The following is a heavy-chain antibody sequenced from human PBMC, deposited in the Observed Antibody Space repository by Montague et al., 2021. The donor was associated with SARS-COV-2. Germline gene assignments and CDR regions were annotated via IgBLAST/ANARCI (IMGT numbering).Heavy chain of an antibody. J-gene: IGHJ4*02. D-gene: IGHD3-10*01. V-gene: IGHV3-23*01. CDR1: GFTFSSYA. Sequence: SLRLSCAASGFTFSSYAMSWVRQAPGKGLEWVSGITASGGSTYYADSVKGRFTISRDNSKNTLYLQMNSLRAEDTAVYYCAPLKGLVWVDYWGQGTLVTVSS. CDR3: APLKGLVWVDY. CDR2: ITASGGST.